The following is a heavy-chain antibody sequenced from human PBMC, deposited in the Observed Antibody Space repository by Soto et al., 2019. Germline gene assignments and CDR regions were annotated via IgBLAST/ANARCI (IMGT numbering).Heavy chain of an antibody. CDR1: RYSLTTYA. V-gene: IGHV1-3*01. J-gene: IGHJ4*02. CDR3: ARATRSGGALRTHHFDY. Sequence: ASGKVSCKASRYSLTTYALHWVRQAPGQRLEWMGWINALNGDTKSSENFQGRVTITRYTSASSAYMELSSLRSEDASDDYCARATRSGGALRTHHFDYWGPGTLVTVSS. D-gene: IGHD4-17*01. CDR2: INALNGDT.